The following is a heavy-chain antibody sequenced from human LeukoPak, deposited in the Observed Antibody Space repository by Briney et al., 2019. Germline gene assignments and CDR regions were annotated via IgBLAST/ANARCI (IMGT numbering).Heavy chain of an antibody. D-gene: IGHD2-2*01. Sequence: ASVKVSCKASGYTFTGYYMHWVRQAPGQGLEWMGRINPNSGGTNYAQKFQGRVTMTRDTSISTAYMELSRLRSDDTAVYYCARVSRYIVVVPAATNFDYWGQGTLVTVSS. CDR1: GYTFTGYY. J-gene: IGHJ4*02. CDR2: INPNSGGT. CDR3: ARVSRYIVVVPAATNFDY. V-gene: IGHV1-2*06.